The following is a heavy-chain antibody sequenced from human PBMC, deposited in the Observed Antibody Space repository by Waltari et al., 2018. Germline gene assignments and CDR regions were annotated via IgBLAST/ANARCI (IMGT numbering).Heavy chain of an antibody. CDR2: IYYSGST. V-gene: IGHV4-59*08. D-gene: IGHD3-22*01. J-gene: IGHJ2*01. Sequence: QVQLQESGPGLVKPSETLSLTCTVSGGSISSYYWSWIRQPPGKGLEWIGYIYYSGSTNYNPSRKSRVTISVDTSKNQFSLKLSSVTAADTAVYYCARHPFLLLPGYFDLWGRGTLVTVSS. CDR3: ARHPFLLLPGYFDL. CDR1: GGSISSYY.